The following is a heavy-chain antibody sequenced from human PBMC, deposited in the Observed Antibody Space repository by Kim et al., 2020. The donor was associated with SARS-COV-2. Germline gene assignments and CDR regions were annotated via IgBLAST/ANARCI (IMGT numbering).Heavy chain of an antibody. CDR2: ISSNGGST. D-gene: IGHD2-15*01. CDR3: VKGDCSGGSCYGYYYYYYGMDV. Sequence: GGSLRLSCSASGFTFSSYAMHWVRQAPGKGLEYVSAISSNGGSTYYADSVKGRFTISRDNSKNTLYLQMSSLRAEDTAVYYCVKGDCSGGSCYGYYYYYYGMDVWGQGTTVTVSS. CDR1: GFTFSSYA. V-gene: IGHV3-64D*09. J-gene: IGHJ6*02.